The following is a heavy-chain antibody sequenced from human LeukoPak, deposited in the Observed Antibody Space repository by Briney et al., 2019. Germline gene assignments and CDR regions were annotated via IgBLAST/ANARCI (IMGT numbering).Heavy chain of an antibody. Sequence: GGSLRLSCAASGFTFSSYAMNWVRQAPGKGLEWVSAISGSGGSTYYADSVNGRFTTSRDNSKNTLYLQMNSLRAEDTAVYYCAKGKDDSSGWYFFYWGQGTLVTVSS. CDR1: GFTFSSYA. CDR2: ISGSGGST. D-gene: IGHD6-19*01. CDR3: AKGKDDSSGWYFFY. J-gene: IGHJ4*02. V-gene: IGHV3-23*01.